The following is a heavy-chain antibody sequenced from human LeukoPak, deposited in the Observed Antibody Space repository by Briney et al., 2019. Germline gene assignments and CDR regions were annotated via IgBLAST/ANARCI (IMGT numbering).Heavy chain of an antibody. CDR3: ARGASQDGDCDY. V-gene: IGHV4-30-2*01. CDR2: IYHSGST. J-gene: IGHJ4*02. CDR1: GGSISSGGYY. D-gene: IGHD4-17*01. Sequence: SQTLSLTCTVSGGSISSGGYYWSWIRQPPGKGLEWIGYIYHSGSTYYNPSLKSRVTISVDRSKNQFSLKLSSVTGADTAVYYCARGASQDGDCDYWGQGTLVTVSS.